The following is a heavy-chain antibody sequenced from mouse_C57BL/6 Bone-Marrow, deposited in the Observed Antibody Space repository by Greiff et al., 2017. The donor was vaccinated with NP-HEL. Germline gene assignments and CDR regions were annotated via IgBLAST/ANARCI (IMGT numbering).Heavy chain of an antibody. J-gene: IGHJ2*01. CDR3: ARYGYDADY. V-gene: IGHV1-50*01. D-gene: IGHD2-2*01. CDR1: GYTFTSYW. Sequence: QVQLQQPGAELVKPGASVKLSCKASGYTFTSYWMQWVKQRPGQGLEWIGEIDPSDSYTNYNQKFKGKATLTVDTSSSTAYMQLSGLTSEDSAVYYCARYGYDADYWGQGTTLTVSS. CDR2: IDPSDSYT.